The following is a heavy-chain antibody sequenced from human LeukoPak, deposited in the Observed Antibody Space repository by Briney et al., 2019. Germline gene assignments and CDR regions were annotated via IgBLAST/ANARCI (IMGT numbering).Heavy chain of an antibody. CDR2: IYYSGST. D-gene: IGHD6-13*01. CDR3: AREPYSSSWYS. Sequence: SETLSLTCTVSGGSISSYYWSWIRQPPGKGLEWIGYIYYSGSTNYNPSLKSRVTISVDTSKNQFSLKLSSVTAADTAVYYCAREPYSSSWYSWGQGTLVTVSS. J-gene: IGHJ4*02. CDR1: GGSISSYY. V-gene: IGHV4-59*12.